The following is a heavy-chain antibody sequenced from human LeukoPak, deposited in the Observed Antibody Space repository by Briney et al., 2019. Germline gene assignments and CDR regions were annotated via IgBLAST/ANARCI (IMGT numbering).Heavy chain of an antibody. CDR2: IYPGDSDT. CDR3: ARSWVTGYGTVLDY. Sequence: GASLQISCKGSGYSFTNFWIGWVRQMPGKGLEWMGIIYPGDSDTRYSPSFEGQVTISADKSISTAYLQWSSLKASDTAMYYCARSWVTGYGTVLDYWGQGTPVTVSS. CDR1: GYSFTNFW. V-gene: IGHV5-51*01. J-gene: IGHJ4*02. D-gene: IGHD2-21*02.